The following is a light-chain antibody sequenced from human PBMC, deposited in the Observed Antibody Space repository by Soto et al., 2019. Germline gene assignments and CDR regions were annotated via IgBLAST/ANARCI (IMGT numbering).Light chain of an antibody. Sequence: DIVMTQSPLSLAVTPGEPASISCRSSQSLLQSNGNNYLDWYLQKPGQSPRLLIYLGSNRASGVPDRFSGSGSGTDFTLKISRVEAEDVGVYYCMQALQTPLTFGGGTKVDIK. CDR1: QSLLQSNGNNY. CDR3: MQALQTPLT. V-gene: IGKV2-28*01. CDR2: LGS. J-gene: IGKJ4*01.